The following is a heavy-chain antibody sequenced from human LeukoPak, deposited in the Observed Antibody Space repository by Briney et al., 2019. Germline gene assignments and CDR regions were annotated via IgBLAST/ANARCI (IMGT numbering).Heavy chain of an antibody. J-gene: IGHJ3*01. CDR2: IDRDGTST. Sequence: QPEGSLKLSCAASGFTFSGNWMHWVRQAPGKGLVWVARIDRDGTSTGYADSVKGRFTISRDNAENTLYLQMNSLRVGDTAVYYCARAGEGLQSYGFDFWGQGTIVTVSS. CDR3: ARAGEGLQSYGFDF. CDR1: GFTFSGNW. D-gene: IGHD5-24*01. V-gene: IGHV3-74*01.